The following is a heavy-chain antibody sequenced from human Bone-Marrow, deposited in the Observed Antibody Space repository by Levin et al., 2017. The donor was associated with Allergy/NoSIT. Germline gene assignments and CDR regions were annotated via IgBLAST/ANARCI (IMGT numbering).Heavy chain of an antibody. Sequence: ASVKVSCKASGYTFTSYDINWVRQATGQGLEWMGWMNPNSGNTGYAQKFQGRVTMTRNTSISTAYMELSSLRSEDTAVYYCARGVVVVPAAIVSFWLDPWGQGTLVTVSS. J-gene: IGHJ5*02. D-gene: IGHD2-2*02. CDR3: ARGVVVVPAAIVSFWLDP. V-gene: IGHV1-8*01. CDR1: GYTFTSYD. CDR2: MNPNSGNT.